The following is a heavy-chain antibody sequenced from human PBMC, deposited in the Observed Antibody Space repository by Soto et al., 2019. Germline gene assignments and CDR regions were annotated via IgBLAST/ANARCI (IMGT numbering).Heavy chain of an antibody. V-gene: IGHV3-30*18. CDR2: ISYDGSNK. Sequence: QVQLVESGGGVVQPGRSLRLSCAASGFTFSSYGMHWVRQAPGKGLEWVAVISYDGSNKYYADSVKGRFTISRDNSKNTLYLQMTSLRAEDTAVYYCAKDTVGIAVASGYFQHWGKGTLVTVSS. CDR1: GFTFSSYG. J-gene: IGHJ1*01. D-gene: IGHD6-19*01. CDR3: AKDTVGIAVASGYFQH.